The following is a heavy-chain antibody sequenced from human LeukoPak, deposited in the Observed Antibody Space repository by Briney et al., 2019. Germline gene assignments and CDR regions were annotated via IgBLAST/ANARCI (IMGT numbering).Heavy chain of an antibody. J-gene: IGHJ3*02. CDR1: GFTVSSNY. CDR2: ISGSGAST. Sequence: GGSLRLSCAASGFTVSSNYMSWVRQAPGKGLEWVSAISGSGASTYYADSVKGRFTISRDNSKNTLSLQMNSLRAVDTAVYHCARGPYCSSASCYSVGAFDIWGRGTMVTVSS. D-gene: IGHD2-2*02. CDR3: ARGPYCSSASCYSVGAFDI. V-gene: IGHV3-23*01.